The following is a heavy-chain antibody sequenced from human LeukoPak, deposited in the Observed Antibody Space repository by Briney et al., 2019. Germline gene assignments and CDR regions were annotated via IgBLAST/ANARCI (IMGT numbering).Heavy chain of an antibody. V-gene: IGHV4-30-2*01. CDR3: ARGGRRYSYGFIDY. Sequence: TLSLTCAVSGGSISSGGYSWSWIRQPPGKGLEWIGEINHSGSTNYNPSLKSRVTISVDTSKNQFSLKLSSVTAADTAVYYCARGGRRYSYGFIDYWGQGTLVTVSS. D-gene: IGHD5-18*01. J-gene: IGHJ4*02. CDR1: GGSISSGGYS. CDR2: INHSGST.